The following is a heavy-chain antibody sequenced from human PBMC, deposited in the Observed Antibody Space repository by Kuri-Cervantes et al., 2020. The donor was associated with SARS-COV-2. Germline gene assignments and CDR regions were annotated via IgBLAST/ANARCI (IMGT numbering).Heavy chain of an antibody. J-gene: IGHJ6*02. V-gene: IGHV1-2*04. CDR3: ARGTVRGIIQYYYYAMDV. CDR1: GYTFSDYSNYY. CDR2: INPNSGGT. Sequence: ASVKVSCKASGYTFSDYSNYYMYWVRQAPGQGLEWMGWINPNSGGTNYAQNFQGWVTMTRDTSISTAYMELSRLRSDDTAVYYCARGTVRGIIQYYYYAMDVWGQGTTVTVSS. D-gene: IGHD3-10*01.